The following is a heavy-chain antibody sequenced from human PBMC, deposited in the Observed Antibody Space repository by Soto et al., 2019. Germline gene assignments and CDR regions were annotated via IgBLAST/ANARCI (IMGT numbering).Heavy chain of an antibody. J-gene: IGHJ6*04. Sequence: EVQLLESGGGLVQPGGSLRLSCAASGFTFSSYAMSWVRQAPGKGLEWVSAISGSGGSTYYADSVKGRFTISRYNSKNTLYLQMNSLRAEVTAVYYCAKEIEQWLVPYDGMDGSGEGTTVTVSS. V-gene: IGHV3-23*01. D-gene: IGHD6-19*01. CDR3: AKEIEQWLVPYDGMDG. CDR2: ISGSGGST. CDR1: GFTFSSYA.